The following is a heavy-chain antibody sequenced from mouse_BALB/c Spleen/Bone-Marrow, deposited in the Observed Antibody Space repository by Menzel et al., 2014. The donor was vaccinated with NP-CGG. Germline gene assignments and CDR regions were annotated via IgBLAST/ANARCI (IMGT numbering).Heavy chain of an antibody. CDR1: GFNIKDTY. D-gene: IGHD1-2*01. V-gene: IGHV14-3*02. CDR3: ARGGTTATWYFDV. CDR2: IDLANGNT. Sequence: EVMLVESGAELVKPGASVKLSCTASGFNIKDTYMHWVKQRPEQGLEWIGRIDLANGNTKYDPKLQGKATITADTSSNTAYLQLSSLTSEDTDVYYCARGGTTATWYFDVWGAGTTVTVSS. J-gene: IGHJ1*01.